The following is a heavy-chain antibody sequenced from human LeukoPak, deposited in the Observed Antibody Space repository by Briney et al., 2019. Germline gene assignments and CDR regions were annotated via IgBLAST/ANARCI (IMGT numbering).Heavy chain of an antibody. D-gene: IGHD3-10*01. CDR1: GGSISSYY. CDR3: ASGGYYGSGSYYGGWFDP. V-gene: IGHV4-59*08. Sequence: MTSETLSLTCTVSGGSISSYYWSWIRQPPGKGLEWIGHIYYSGSTNYNPSLKSRVTISVDTSKNQFSLKLSSVTAADTAVYYCASGGYYGSGSYYGGWFDPWGQGTLVTVSS. CDR2: IYYSGST. J-gene: IGHJ5*02.